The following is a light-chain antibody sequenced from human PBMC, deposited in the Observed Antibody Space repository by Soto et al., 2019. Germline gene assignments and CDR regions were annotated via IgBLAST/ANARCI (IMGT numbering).Light chain of an antibody. CDR1: SSDVGGYNY. J-gene: IGLJ2*01. Sequence: QSALTQPPSAPGSPGQSVTISCTGTSSDVGGYNYVSWYQHHPGKGPKLMIYEVSKRPSGVPDRFSGSKSGNAASLTVSGLQAEDEADYYCSSFAGSHTIFGGGTKVTVL. V-gene: IGLV2-8*01. CDR2: EVS. CDR3: SSFAGSHTI.